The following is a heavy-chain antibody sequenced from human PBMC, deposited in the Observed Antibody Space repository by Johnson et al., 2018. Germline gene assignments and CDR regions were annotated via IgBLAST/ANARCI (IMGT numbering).Heavy chain of an antibody. CDR2: INPSGGAS. D-gene: IGHD4-17*01. Sequence: QVQLVQSGAEVEKPGASVNVSCEASGYTFTNYYIFWVRQAPGQGLEWMGIINPSGGASTYAQKFQGRLTITRDTSTSTVYMELSSLRAEDTAVYYCARKAYGNKAFDIWGQGTMVTVSS. CDR1: GYTFTNYY. V-gene: IGHV1-46*01. CDR3: ARKAYGNKAFDI. J-gene: IGHJ3*02.